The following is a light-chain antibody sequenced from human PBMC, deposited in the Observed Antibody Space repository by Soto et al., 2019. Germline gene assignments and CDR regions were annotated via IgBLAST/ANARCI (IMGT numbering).Light chain of an antibody. CDR3: QQLQRTPFT. Sequence: QLTQSRSSLSASVGDRVTITCRASQVISRYLAWYQQRAGKAPKLLIYGASTLQSGVPSRFSGSGSGTEFTLTISSLQPEDFATYHCQQLQRTPFTFGPGTTVDV. J-gene: IGKJ3*01. CDR1: QVISRY. CDR2: GAS. V-gene: IGKV1-9*01.